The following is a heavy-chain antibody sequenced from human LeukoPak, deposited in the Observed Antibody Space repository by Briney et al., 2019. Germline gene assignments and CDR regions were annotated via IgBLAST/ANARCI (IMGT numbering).Heavy chain of an antibody. D-gene: IGHD3-10*01. J-gene: IGHJ4*02. CDR2: ISSSSSTI. CDR3: ARRVEEITYYYGSGSYRSYYFDY. CDR1: GFTFSSYS. V-gene: IGHV3-48*01. Sequence: GGSLRLSCAASGFTFSSYSMNWVRQAPGKGLEWVSYISSSSSTIYYADSVKGRFTISRDNAKNSLYLQMNSLRAEDTAVYYCARRVEEITYYYGSGSYRSYYFDYWGQGTLVTVSS.